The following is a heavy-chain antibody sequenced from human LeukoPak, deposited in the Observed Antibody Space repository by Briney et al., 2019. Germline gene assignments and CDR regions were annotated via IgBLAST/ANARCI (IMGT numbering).Heavy chain of an antibody. CDR3: AKVKSGTTEAFDI. V-gene: IGHV3-23*01. J-gene: IGHJ3*02. Sequence: GGSLRLSCAASGFTFSDHYMDWVRQAPGKGLEWVSAISGSGDNSNNADSVKGRFTISRDNSKNTLYLQMNSLRAEDTALYYCAKVKSGTTEAFDIWGQGTMVTVSS. CDR1: GFTFSDHY. D-gene: IGHD1-14*01. CDR2: ISGSGDNS.